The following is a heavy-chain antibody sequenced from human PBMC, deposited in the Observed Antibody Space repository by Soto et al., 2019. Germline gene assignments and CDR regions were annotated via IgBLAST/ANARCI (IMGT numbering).Heavy chain of an antibody. V-gene: IGHV4-38-2*01. CDR2: IFNSGNT. CDR3: AKAPLLPLTWFDA. Sequence: SETLSLTCAVSGYSISSGYYWAWIRQPPGKGPEWIGSIFNSGNTYYNPSFESRVTISLDTSKNQFARKLTSVTAADTAMYYCAKAPLLPLTWFDAWGQGTLVTVSS. CDR1: GYSISSGYY. J-gene: IGHJ5*02. D-gene: IGHD2-15*01.